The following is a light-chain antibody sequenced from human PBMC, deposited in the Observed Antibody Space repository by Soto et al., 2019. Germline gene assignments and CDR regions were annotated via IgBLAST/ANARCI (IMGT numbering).Light chain of an antibody. Sequence: EIVLTQSPGTLSLSPGERATLSCRASQSVSNNYLAWDQQKPGQAPRLLIYGASNRATGIPDRFSGGGPGTDFALTISRLEPEDFAVYYCQQYGSSGTFGQGTKVDIK. CDR3: QQYGSSGT. CDR2: GAS. J-gene: IGKJ1*01. CDR1: QSVSNNY. V-gene: IGKV3-20*01.